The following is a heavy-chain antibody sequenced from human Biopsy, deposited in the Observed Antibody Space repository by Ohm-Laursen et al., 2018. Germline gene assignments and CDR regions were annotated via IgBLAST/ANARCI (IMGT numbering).Heavy chain of an antibody. CDR3: AKGQDLRGGAEYFQH. CDR1: GYTFTGQY. V-gene: IGHV1-2*02. D-gene: IGHD2-15*01. CDR2: INPHSGTT. Sequence: ASVKVSCKASGYTFTGQYLHWVRQVPGQGLEWMGWINPHSGTTKFAQDFQGRVTMTRDTSITTAYMELRRLRPDDTAVYYCAKGQDLRGGAEYFQHWGQGALVTVSS. J-gene: IGHJ1*01.